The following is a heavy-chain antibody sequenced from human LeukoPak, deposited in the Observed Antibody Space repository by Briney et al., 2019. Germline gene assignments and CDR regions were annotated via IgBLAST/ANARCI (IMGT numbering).Heavy chain of an antibody. CDR2: ISRGRPTI. Sequence: GGSLRLSCAASGLTFSSYSMNWVRQAPGKGLEWVSYISRGRPTIHYPDSVKGRFTISRDNAKNSLYLQMNSLRDEDTAVYYCTRDPEALDNWGQGTLVTVSS. CDR1: GLTFSSYS. CDR3: TRDPEALDN. V-gene: IGHV3-48*02. J-gene: IGHJ4*02.